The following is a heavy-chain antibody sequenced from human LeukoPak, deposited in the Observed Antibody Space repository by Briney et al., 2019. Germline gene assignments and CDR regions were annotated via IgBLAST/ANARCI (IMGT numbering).Heavy chain of an antibody. CDR3: ARSYADYDPYFDY. V-gene: IGHV3-21*01. CDR1: VFTFSSYS. Sequence: GGSLRLSCAASVFTFSSYSMNWVRHAPGKGLEWGSSISSSSYIYYADSVKGRFTISRDNAKNSLYLQMNSLRAEDTAVYYCARSYADYDPYFDYWGQGTLVTVSS. D-gene: IGHD4-17*01. CDR2: ISSSSYI. J-gene: IGHJ4*02.